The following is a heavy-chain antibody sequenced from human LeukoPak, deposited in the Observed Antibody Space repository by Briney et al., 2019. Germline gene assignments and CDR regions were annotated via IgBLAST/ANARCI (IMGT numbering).Heavy chain of an antibody. Sequence: GGSLRLSCAASGITFSSYAMSWVRQAPGKGLEWVSGISGSGRSTFYADSVKGRFTISRDNSKNTLNLQMNSLRAEDTAVYYCARAGGGPTTLYWYFDLWGRGTLVTVSS. CDR2: ISGSGRST. CDR1: GITFSSYA. D-gene: IGHD1-7*01. V-gene: IGHV3-23*01. J-gene: IGHJ2*01. CDR3: ARAGGGPTTLYWYFDL.